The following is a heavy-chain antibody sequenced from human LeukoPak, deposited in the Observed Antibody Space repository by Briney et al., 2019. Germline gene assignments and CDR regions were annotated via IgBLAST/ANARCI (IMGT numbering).Heavy chain of an antibody. V-gene: IGHV4-39*07. CDR1: GGSISSSSYY. Sequence: PSETLSLTCTVSGGSISSSSYYWGWIRQPPGKGLEWIGSIYYSGSTYYNPSLKSRVTISVDTSKNQFSLKLSSVTAADTAVYYCARDRAGTILDYWGQGTLVTVSS. J-gene: IGHJ4*02. CDR3: ARDRAGTILDY. D-gene: IGHD1-1*01. CDR2: IYYSGST.